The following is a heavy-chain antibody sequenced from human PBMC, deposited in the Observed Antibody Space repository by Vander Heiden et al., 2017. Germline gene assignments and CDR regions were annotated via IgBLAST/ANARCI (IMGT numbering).Heavy chain of an antibody. CDR2: ISYSGST. D-gene: IGHD4-17*01. CDR1: GGPISSSSYY. Sequence: LQLQQPGPGLVKPWETLSLTRTVPGGPISSSSYYWGWIRQPPGQGLEWIGSISYSGSTYYNPSLKSRVTISVDTSKNQFSLKLSSVTAADTAVYYCARGYGDYDYWGQGTLVTVSS. J-gene: IGHJ4*02. V-gene: IGHV4-39*01. CDR3: ARGYGDYDY.